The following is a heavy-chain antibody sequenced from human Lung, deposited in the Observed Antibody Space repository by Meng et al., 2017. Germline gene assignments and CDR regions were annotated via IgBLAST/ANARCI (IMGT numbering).Heavy chain of an antibody. Sequence: VHLVESGGGLVPPWGSLRLSCAASGFTFSTHWMHWVRQAPGKGLEWVSRITGDGSSTIYADSVQGRFTMSRDNAKNTLSLQMNSLRAEDTVVYYCARGGVTTDDWGQGTLVTVSS. D-gene: IGHD4-17*01. CDR3: ARGGVTTDD. CDR1: GFTFSTHW. V-gene: IGHV3-74*01. CDR2: ITGDGSST. J-gene: IGHJ4*02.